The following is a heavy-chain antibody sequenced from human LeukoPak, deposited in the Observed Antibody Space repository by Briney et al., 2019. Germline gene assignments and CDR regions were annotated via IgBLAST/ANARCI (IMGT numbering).Heavy chain of an antibody. CDR1: GFTFSTYA. J-gene: IGHJ4*02. Sequence: PGRSLRLSCAASGFTFSTYAMNWVRQAPGKGLEWVTVISYDGISKYYADSVKGRFTFFRDNSKKMLYLQMNSLRPKDTAVYYCARGPPELYCGGDCSHYFDYWGQGTLVTVSS. D-gene: IGHD2-21*02. V-gene: IGHV3-30-3*01. CDR3: ARGPPELYCGGDCSHYFDY. CDR2: ISYDGISK.